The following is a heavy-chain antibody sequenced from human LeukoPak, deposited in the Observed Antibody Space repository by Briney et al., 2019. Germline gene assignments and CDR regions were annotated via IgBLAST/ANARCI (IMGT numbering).Heavy chain of an antibody. CDR1: GFTVSNNF. CDR3: ARTDHTRAFDI. CDR2: INSDGSST. J-gene: IGHJ3*02. Sequence: GGSLRLSCAASGFTVSNNFMGWVRQAPGKGLDWVSRINSDGSSTSYADSVKGRFTISRDNAKNTLYLQMNSLRAEDTAVYYCARTDHTRAFDIWGQGTMVTVSS. V-gene: IGHV3-74*01.